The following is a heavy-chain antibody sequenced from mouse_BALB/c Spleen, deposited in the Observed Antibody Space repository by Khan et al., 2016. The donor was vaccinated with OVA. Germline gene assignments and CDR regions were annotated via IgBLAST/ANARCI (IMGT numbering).Heavy chain of an antibody. CDR2: IYPGSGRT. J-gene: IGHJ3*01. Sequence: QVQLQQSGPELMKPGASVKMSCKASGYIFIDYVISWVKQRTGQGLEWIGEIYPGSGRTYYNERFKGKATLTADKSSNTAYMQLSSLTSEDSAVYFCARSYGGAWFAYWGQGTPVTVSA. CDR3: ARSYGGAWFAY. CDR1: GYIFIDYV. V-gene: IGHV1-77*01. D-gene: IGHD1-2*01.